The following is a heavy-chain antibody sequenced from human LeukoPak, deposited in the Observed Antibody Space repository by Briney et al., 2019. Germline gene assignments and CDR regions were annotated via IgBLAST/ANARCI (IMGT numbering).Heavy chain of an antibody. CDR2: IYYSGST. J-gene: IGHJ6*02. V-gene: IGHV4-59*08. Sequence: RAGGSLRLSCAASGFTFSSYSMNWVRQAPGKGLEWIGYIYYSGSTNYNPSLKSRVTISVDTSKNQFSLKLSSVTAADTAVYYCARGIAAAGLHYYGMDVWGQGTTVTVSS. CDR3: ARGIAAAGLHYYGMDV. CDR1: GFTFSSYS. D-gene: IGHD6-13*01.